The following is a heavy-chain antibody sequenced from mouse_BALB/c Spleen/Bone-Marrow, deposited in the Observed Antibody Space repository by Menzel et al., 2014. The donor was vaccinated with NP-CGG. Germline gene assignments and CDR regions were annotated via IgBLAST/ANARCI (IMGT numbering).Heavy chain of an antibody. CDR3: ARLYYYGNFDY. V-gene: IGHV4-1*02. J-gene: IGHJ2*01. Sequence: DVMLVESGGGLVQPGGSLKLSCAASGFDFSRYWMSWVRQAPGKGLEWIGEINPDSSTTNYTPSLKDKFIISRDNAKNTLYLQMSKVRSEDTALYYCARLYYYGNFDYWGQGTTLTVSS. CDR2: INPDSSTT. D-gene: IGHD1-1*01. CDR1: GFDFSRYW.